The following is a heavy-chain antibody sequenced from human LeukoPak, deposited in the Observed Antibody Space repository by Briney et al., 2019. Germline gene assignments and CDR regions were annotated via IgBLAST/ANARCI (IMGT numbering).Heavy chain of an antibody. V-gene: IGHV4-39*07. D-gene: IGHD6-6*01. CDR2: IYYSGNT. CDR3: ARASHGWYFDL. CDR1: GVSISSSNSY. Sequence: ASETLSLTCTVSGVSISSSNSYWGWIRQPPGKGLEWIGSIYYSGNTYYNPSLKSRVTISVDTSKNQFSLKLSSVTAADTAVYYCARASHGWYFDLWGRGTLVTVSS. J-gene: IGHJ2*01.